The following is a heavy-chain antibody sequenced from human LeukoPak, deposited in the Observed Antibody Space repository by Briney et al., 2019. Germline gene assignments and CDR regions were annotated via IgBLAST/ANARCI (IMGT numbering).Heavy chain of an antibody. V-gene: IGHV4-61*10. D-gene: IGHD4-17*01. CDR1: GGSISSGNSY. Sequence: PSETLSLTCSVSGGSISSGNSYWSWVRQPAGKGLEWIGRIYSSGSTNYNPSLKSRVTISVDTSKSQFSLKLSSVTAADTAVYYCARGRGPTASDYWGQGTLVTVSS. CDR2: IYSSGST. J-gene: IGHJ4*02. CDR3: ARGRGPTASDY.